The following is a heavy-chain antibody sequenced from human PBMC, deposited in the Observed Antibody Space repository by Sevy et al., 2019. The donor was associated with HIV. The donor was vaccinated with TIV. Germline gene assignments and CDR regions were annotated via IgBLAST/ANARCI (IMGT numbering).Heavy chain of an antibody. V-gene: IGHV3-33*01. CDR3: ARDPYSSSASFFDY. CDR1: GFTFSSYG. J-gene: IGHJ4*02. CDR2: IWYDGSNK. D-gene: IGHD6-6*01. Sequence: GGSLRLSCAASGFTFSSYGMHWVRQAPGKGLEWVAVIWYDGSNKYYVDSVKGRFTISRDNSKNTLYLQMNSLRAEDTAVYYCARDPYSSSASFFDYWGQGTLVTVSS.